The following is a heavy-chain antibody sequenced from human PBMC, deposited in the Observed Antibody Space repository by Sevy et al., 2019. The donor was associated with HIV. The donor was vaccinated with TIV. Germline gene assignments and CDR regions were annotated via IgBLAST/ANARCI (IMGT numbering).Heavy chain of an antibody. J-gene: IGHJ5*02. D-gene: IGHD6-19*01. CDR3: TRDPTEGIAVAGNWYDP. Sequence: GSLRLSCKASGFTFGDYAMSWFRQAPGKGLEWVGFIRNKAYDGTTEYAASVKGRFTISRDDSKSIAYLQMNSLKTEDTAVYYCTRDPTEGIAVAGNWYDPWGRGTLVTVSS. CDR1: GFTFGDYA. CDR2: IRNKAYDGTT. V-gene: IGHV3-49*03.